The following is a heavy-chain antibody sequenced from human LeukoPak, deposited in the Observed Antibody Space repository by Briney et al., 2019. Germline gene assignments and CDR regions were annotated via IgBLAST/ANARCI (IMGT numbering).Heavy chain of an antibody. CDR3: ARVGYEIFDY. J-gene: IGHJ4*02. CDR2: IYYSGST. Sequence: SETLSLTCTVSGGSISSYYWSWIRQPPGKGLEWIGYIYYSGSTNYNPSLKSRVTISVDTSKNQFSLKLSSVTAADTAAYYCARVGYEIFDYWGQGTLVTVSS. CDR1: GGSISSYY. V-gene: IGHV4-59*01. D-gene: IGHD6-13*01.